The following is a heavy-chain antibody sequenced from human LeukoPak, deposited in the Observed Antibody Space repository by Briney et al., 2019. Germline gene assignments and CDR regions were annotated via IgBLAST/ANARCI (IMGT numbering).Heavy chain of an antibody. CDR3: ARDPVYSYGSYYYYYMDV. Sequence: GASVKVSCKASGYTFTSYGISWVRQAPGQGLEWMGRISAYNGNTNYAQKLQGRVTMTTDTSTSTAYMELRSLRSDDTAVYYCARDPVYSYGSYYYYYMDVWGKGTTVTVSS. V-gene: IGHV1-18*01. J-gene: IGHJ6*03. CDR1: GYTFTSYG. CDR2: ISAYNGNT. D-gene: IGHD5-18*01.